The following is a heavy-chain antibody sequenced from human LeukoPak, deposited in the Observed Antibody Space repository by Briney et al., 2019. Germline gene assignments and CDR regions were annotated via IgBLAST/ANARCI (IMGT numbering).Heavy chain of an antibody. Sequence: ASVKVSCKASGGTFSSYAISWVRQAPGQGLEWMGGIIPIFGTANYAQKFQGRVTITTDESTSTAYMELSSLRSEDTAVYYCVKGKGYNWFDPWGQGTLVTVSS. V-gene: IGHV1-69*05. CDR3: VKGKGYNWFDP. J-gene: IGHJ5*02. CDR1: GGTFSSYA. CDR2: IIPIFGTA.